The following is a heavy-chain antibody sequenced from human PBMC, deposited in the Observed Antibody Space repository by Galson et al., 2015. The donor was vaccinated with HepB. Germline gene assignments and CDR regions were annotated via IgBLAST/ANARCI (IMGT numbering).Heavy chain of an antibody. V-gene: IGHV3-30*18. J-gene: IGHJ6*02. D-gene: IGHD4-23*01. CDR2: ISYDGSNK. CDR1: GFTFSSYG. Sequence: SLRLSCAASGFTFSSYGMHWVRQAPGKGLEWVAVISYDGSNKYYADSVKGRFTISRDNSKNTLYLQMNSLRAEDTAVYYCAKSRVTGGYYGMDVWGQGTTVTVSS. CDR3: AKSRVTGGYYGMDV.